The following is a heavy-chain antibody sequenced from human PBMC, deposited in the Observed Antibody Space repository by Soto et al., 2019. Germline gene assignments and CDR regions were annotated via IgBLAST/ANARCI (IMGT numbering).Heavy chain of an antibody. V-gene: IGHV3-13*01. D-gene: IGHD3-10*01. CDR1: GFTLSNHD. J-gene: IGHJ6*02. CDR3: ARGPGSPRYYNGMDV. Sequence: GGSLRLSCAASGFTLSNHDMYWVRQATGKSLEWVSAIGIGGDTYYPASVKGRFTISRQNAKNSLYLQMNNLRAGDTAVYYCARGPGSPRYYNGMDVWGQGTTVTVSS. CDR2: IGIGGDT.